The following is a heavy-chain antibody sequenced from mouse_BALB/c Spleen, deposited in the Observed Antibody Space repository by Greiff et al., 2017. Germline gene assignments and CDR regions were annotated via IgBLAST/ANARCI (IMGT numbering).Heavy chain of an antibody. CDR1: GFTFSNYW. V-gene: IGHV6-6*02. CDR2: IRLKSNNYAT. Sequence: EVKLMESGGGLVQPGGSMKLSCVASGFTFSNYWMNWVRQSPEKGLEWVAEIRLKSNNYATHYAESVKGRFTISRDDSKSSVYLQMNNLRAEDTGIYYCTREGTYAMDYWGQGTSVTVSS. CDR3: TREGTYAMDY. D-gene: IGHD2-14*01. J-gene: IGHJ4*01.